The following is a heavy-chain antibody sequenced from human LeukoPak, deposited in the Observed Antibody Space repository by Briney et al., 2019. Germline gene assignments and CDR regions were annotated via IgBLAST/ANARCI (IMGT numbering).Heavy chain of an antibody. CDR3: ARWQYYYDSSGYYA. Sequence: SETLSLTCAVYGGSFSGYYWSWLRQPPGKGLEWIGEINHSGSTNYNPSLKSRVTISVDTSKNQFSLKLSSVTAADTAVYYCARWQYYYDSSGYYAWGQGTLVTVSS. CDR1: GGSFSGYY. CDR2: INHSGST. V-gene: IGHV4-34*01. D-gene: IGHD3-22*01. J-gene: IGHJ5*02.